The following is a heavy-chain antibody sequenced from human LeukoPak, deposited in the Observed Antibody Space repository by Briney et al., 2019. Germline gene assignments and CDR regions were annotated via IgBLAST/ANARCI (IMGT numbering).Heavy chain of an antibody. CDR3: ARGNPRANHYDSSGYYPDY. Sequence: SETLSLTCTVSGGSISSYYWSWIRQPPGKGLEWIGYIYYSGSTNYNPSLKSRVTISVDTSKNQFSLKLSSVSAADTAVYYCARGNPRANHYDSSGYYPDYWGQGTLVTVSS. D-gene: IGHD3-22*01. J-gene: IGHJ4*02. CDR1: GGSISSYY. CDR2: IYYSGST. V-gene: IGHV4-59*01.